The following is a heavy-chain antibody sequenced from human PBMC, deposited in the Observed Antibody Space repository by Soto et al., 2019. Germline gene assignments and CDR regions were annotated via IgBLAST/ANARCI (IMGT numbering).Heavy chain of an antibody. D-gene: IGHD1-26*01. CDR3: ARLGIVGARGAFDI. Sequence: PSETLSLTCAVYGGSFRGYYWSWIRPPPGKGLEWIGEINHSGSTNYNPSLKSRVTISVDTSKNQFSLKLSSVTAADTAVYYCARLGIVGARGAFDIWGQGTMVTVSS. V-gene: IGHV4-34*01. J-gene: IGHJ3*02. CDR2: INHSGST. CDR1: GGSFRGYY.